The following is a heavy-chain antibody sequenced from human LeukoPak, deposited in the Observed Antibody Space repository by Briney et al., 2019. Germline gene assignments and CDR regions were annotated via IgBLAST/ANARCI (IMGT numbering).Heavy chain of an antibody. CDR1: AFTFSRYA. CDR3: AKDGGRSYGYVGY. J-gene: IGHJ4*02. D-gene: IGHD5-18*01. Sequence: GGSLRLSCAASAFTFSRYAMSWVRQAPGKGLECVSVITSSARSTFYADSVKGRFTISRDNSKNTLYLQMNSLRAEDTAVYYCAKDGGRSYGYVGYWGQGTLVTVSS. V-gene: IGHV3-23*01. CDR2: ITSSARST.